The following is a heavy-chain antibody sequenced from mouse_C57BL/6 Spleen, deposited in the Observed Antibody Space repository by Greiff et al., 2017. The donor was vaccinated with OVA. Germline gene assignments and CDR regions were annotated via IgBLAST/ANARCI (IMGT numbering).Heavy chain of an antibody. V-gene: IGHV14-4*01. CDR2: FDPENGDT. CDR1: GFNIKDDY. CDR3: TTSQGAY. Sequence: EVQLQQSGAELVRPGASVKLSCTASGFNIKDDYMHWVKQRTEQGLEWIGWFDPENGDTEYASKFQGKATITADTSSNTAYLQLSSQTSEDTAVYYCTTSQGAYWGQGTLVTVSA. J-gene: IGHJ3*01.